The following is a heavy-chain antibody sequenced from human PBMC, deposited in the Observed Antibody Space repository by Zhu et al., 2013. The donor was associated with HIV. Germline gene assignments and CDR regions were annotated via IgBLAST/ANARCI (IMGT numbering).Heavy chain of an antibody. D-gene: IGHD4-17*01. J-gene: IGHJ4*02. Sequence: QVQLQESGPGLVKPSETLSLTCTVSGGSISSGGYYWSWIRQHPGKGLEWIGYIYVSGITYYNSSLKSRLTISLDTSKNQFSLKLISATATDTAVYFCARVFPPYGAGPDLIDYWGQGTLVTVSS. CDR2: IYVSGIT. CDR1: GGSISSGGYY. V-gene: IGHV4-30-4*08. CDR3: ARVFPPYGAGPDLIDY.